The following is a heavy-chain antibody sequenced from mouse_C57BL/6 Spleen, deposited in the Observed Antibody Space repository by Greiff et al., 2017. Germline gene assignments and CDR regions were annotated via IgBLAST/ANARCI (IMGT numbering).Heavy chain of an antibody. CDR2: INPGSGGT. D-gene: IGHD4-1*01. Sequence: VQLQQSGAELVRPGTSVKVSCKASGYAFTNYLIEWVKQRPGQGLEWIGVINPGSGGTNYNEKFKGKATMTADKSSSTASMQLSSLTSEDSAVYFCARDDWAYYFDYWGQGTTLTVSS. CDR1: GYAFTNYL. V-gene: IGHV1-54*01. J-gene: IGHJ2*01. CDR3: ARDDWAYYFDY.